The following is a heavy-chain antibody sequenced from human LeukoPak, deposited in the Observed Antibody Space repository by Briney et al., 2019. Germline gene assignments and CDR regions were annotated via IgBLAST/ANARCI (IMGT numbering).Heavy chain of an antibody. V-gene: IGHV3-23*01. CDR2: ISGSGGST. Sequence: PGGSLRLSCAASGFTLSSDAMSWPRQAPGKGLEGVSAISGSGGSTYYALSVRGRFTIARDTPKDTLYLQMNSLRAEDTAVYYCAKDHEHYCDSSGPLMGYWGQGTLVTVSS. CDR3: AKDHEHYCDSSGPLMGY. CDR1: GFTLSSDA. D-gene: IGHD3-22*01. J-gene: IGHJ4*02.